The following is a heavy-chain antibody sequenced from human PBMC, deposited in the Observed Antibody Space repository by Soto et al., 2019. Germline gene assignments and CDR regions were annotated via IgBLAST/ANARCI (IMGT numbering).Heavy chain of an antibody. J-gene: IGHJ5*02. D-gene: IGHD6-13*01. CDR1: GGSISSGDYY. V-gene: IGHV4-30-4*01. Sequence: SETLSLTCTVSGGSISSGDYYWSWIRQPPGKGLEWIGYIYYSGSTYYNPSLKSRVTISVDTSKNQFSLKLSSVTAADTAVYYCARATGYSSSWYMHWFDPWGQGTLVTVSS. CDR3: ARATGYSSSWYMHWFDP. CDR2: IYYSGST.